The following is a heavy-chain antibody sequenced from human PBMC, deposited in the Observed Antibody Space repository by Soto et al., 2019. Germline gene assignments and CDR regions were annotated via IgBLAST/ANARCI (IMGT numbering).Heavy chain of an antibody. Sequence: QVQLVESGGGVVQPGRSLRLSCAASGFTFSSYAMHWVRQAPGKGLEWVAVISYDGSNKYYADSVKGRFTISRDNSKNTLYVQMNSLRPEDTAVYYCARESEQWLNNRAEYFQHWGQGTLVTVSS. CDR3: ARESEQWLNNRAEYFQH. CDR2: ISYDGSNK. V-gene: IGHV3-30-3*01. CDR1: GFTFSSYA. D-gene: IGHD6-19*01. J-gene: IGHJ1*01.